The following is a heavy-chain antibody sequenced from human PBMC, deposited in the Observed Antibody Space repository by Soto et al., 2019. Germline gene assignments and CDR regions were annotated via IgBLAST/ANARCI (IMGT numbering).Heavy chain of an antibody. J-gene: IGHJ4*02. V-gene: IGHV1-46*03. CDR2: INPSGGST. D-gene: IGHD3-10*01. Sequence: QVQLVQSGAEVKKPGASVKVSCKASGYTFTSYYMHWVRQAPGQGLEWMGIINPSGGSTSYAQKFQGRVTLTRDTSTSTVYMELSSLRSEDTAVYYCASYGSGSLRGYWGQGTLVTVSS. CDR1: GYTFTSYY. CDR3: ASYGSGSLRGY.